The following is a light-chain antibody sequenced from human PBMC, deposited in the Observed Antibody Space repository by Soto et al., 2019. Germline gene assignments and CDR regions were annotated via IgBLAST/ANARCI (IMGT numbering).Light chain of an antibody. CDR3: QQSYSTPLP. J-gene: IGKJ4*01. CDR1: QSISSY. V-gene: IGKV1-39*01. CDR2: AAS. Sequence: IRVTQYPPTLSASVGDRVTITCRASQSISSYLNWYQQKPGKAPKLLIYAASSLQSGVPSRFSGSGSGTDFTLTISSLQPEDFATYYCQQSYSTPLPFGGGAIVDIK.